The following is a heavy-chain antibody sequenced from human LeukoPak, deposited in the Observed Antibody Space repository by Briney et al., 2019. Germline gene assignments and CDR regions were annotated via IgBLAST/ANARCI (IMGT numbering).Heavy chain of an antibody. Sequence: SVKVSCKASGGTFSSYAISWVRQAPGQGLEWMGRIIPIFGTANYAQKFQGRVTITADKSTSTAYMELSSLRSEDTAVYYCARDETYGAPGDIWGQGTMVTISS. D-gene: IGHD4-17*01. CDR1: GGTFSSYA. V-gene: IGHV1-69*06. CDR2: IIPIFGTA. CDR3: ARDETYGAPGDI. J-gene: IGHJ3*02.